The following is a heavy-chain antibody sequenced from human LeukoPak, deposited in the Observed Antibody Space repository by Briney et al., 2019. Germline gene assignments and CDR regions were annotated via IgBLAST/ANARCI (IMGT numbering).Heavy chain of an antibody. CDR2: IYPGDSDT. J-gene: IGHJ4*02. V-gene: IGHV5-51*01. D-gene: IGHD3-16*02. Sequence: GESLQISCQGSGYSFTSYWIGWVRQMPGKGLEWMGIIYPGDSDTRYSPSFQGQVTISADKSISTAYLQWSSLKASDTAMYYCARFNYDYVWGSYRSFDYWGQGTLVTVSS. CDR1: GYSFTSYW. CDR3: ARFNYDYVWGSYRSFDY.